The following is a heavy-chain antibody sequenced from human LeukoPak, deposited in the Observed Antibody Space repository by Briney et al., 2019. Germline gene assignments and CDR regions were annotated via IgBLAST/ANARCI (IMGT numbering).Heavy chain of an antibody. CDR3: ARTYYDFWSGYPYYFDY. Sequence: GSLRLSCAASGFTFSDYYWSWIRQPPGKGLEWIGEINHSGSTNYNPSLKSRVTISVDTSKNQFSLKLSSVTAADTAVYYCARTYYDFWSGYPYYFDYWGQGTLVTVSS. CDR1: GFTFSDYY. J-gene: IGHJ4*02. V-gene: IGHV4-34*01. D-gene: IGHD3-3*01. CDR2: INHSGST.